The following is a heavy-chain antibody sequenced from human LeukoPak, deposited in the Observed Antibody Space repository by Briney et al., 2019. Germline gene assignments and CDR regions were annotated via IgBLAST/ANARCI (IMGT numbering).Heavy chain of an antibody. V-gene: IGHV3-53*01. CDR3: ARDKNPGIAAD. D-gene: IGHD6-13*01. Sequence: GGSLRLSCAASGFTFSSYSMNWVRQAPGKGLEWVSVFYAGGGTFYADSVKGRFTISRDNSENTLYPQMNSLRAEDTAVYYCARDKNPGIAADWGQGTLVTVSS. CDR2: FYAGGGT. J-gene: IGHJ4*02. CDR1: GFTFSSYS.